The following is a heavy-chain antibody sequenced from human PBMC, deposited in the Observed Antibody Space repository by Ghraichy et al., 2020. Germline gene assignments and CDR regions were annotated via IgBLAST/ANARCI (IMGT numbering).Heavy chain of an antibody. D-gene: IGHD3-16*02. J-gene: IGHJ4*02. V-gene: IGHV3-48*02. Sequence: LSLTCAASGFTFSSYSMNWVRQAPGKGLEWVSYISSSSSTIYYADSVKGRFTISRDHAKNSLYLQMNSLRDEDTAVYYCARDSSVWGSYRHFDYWGQGTLVTVSS. CDR2: ISSSSSTI. CDR1: GFTFSSYS. CDR3: ARDSSVWGSYRHFDY.